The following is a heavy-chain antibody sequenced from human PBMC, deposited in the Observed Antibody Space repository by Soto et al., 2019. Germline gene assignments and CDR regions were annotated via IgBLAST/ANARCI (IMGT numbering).Heavy chain of an antibody. V-gene: IGHV1-46*03. J-gene: IGHJ4*02. Sequence: ASVKVSCKASGYTFTSYYMHWVRQAPGQGLEWMGIINPSGGSTSYAQKFQGRVTMTRDTSTSTVYMELSSLRSEDTAVYYCALYSTVTTSRDYWGQGTLVTVSS. CDR1: GYTFTSYY. CDR3: ALYSTVTTSRDY. D-gene: IGHD4-17*01. CDR2: INPSGGST.